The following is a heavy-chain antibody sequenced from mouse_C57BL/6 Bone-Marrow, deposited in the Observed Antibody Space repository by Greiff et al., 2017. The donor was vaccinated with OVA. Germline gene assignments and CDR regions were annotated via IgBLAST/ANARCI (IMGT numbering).Heavy chain of an antibody. J-gene: IGHJ2*01. CDR2: IYPGDGDT. CDR1: GYAFSSYW. Sequence: VQVVESGAELVKPGASVKISCKASGYAFSSYWMNWVKQRPGKGLEWIGQIYPGDGDTNYNGKFKGKATLTADKSSSTAYMQLSSLTSEDSAVYFCARKSLLPFDYWGQGTTLTVSS. V-gene: IGHV1-80*01. CDR3: ARKSLLPFDY. D-gene: IGHD2-12*01.